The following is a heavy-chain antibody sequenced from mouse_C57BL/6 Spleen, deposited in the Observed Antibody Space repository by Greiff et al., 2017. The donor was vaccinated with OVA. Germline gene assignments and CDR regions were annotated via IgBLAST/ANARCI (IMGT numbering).Heavy chain of an antibody. J-gene: IGHJ4*01. Sequence: VQLQQSGAELVKPGASVKISCKASGYAFSSYWMNWVKQTPGKGLEWLGQIYPGDGDTNYNAKFKGKATLTADQSTSTAYMQLSSLTSEDSAVYFCASIGPRFDGYYAGAMDYWGQGTSVTVSS. V-gene: IGHV1-80*01. CDR2: IYPGDGDT. D-gene: IGHD2-3*01. CDR1: GYAFSSYW. CDR3: ASIGPRFDGYYAGAMDY.